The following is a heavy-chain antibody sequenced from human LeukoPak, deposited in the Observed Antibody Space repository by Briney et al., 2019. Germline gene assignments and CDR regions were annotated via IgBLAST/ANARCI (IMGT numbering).Heavy chain of an antibody. J-gene: IGHJ4*02. CDR2: IRYDGSNK. CDR1: GFTFSSYG. CDR3: AKESTFGGVPFDY. D-gene: IGHD3-16*01. V-gene: IGHV3-30*02. Sequence: PGGSLRLPCAASGFTFSSYGMHWVRQAPGKGLEGVAFIRYDGSNKYYADSVKGRFTISRDNSKNTLYLQMNSLRAEDTAVYYCAKESTFGGVPFDYWGQGTLVTVSS.